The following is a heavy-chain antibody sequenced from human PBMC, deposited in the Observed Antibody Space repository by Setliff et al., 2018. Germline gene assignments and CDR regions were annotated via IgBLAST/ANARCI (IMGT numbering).Heavy chain of an antibody. D-gene: IGHD3-10*01. J-gene: IGHJ6*03. V-gene: IGHV7-4-1*02. Sequence: ASVKVSCKAPGYTFTTYAISWMRQAPGQGLEWMGWINTNTGNPSYAQGFTGRFVFSLDTSVSTAYLQISSLKAEDTALYYCARASRFGTIKYRGDYYMCVWGKGTTVTVSS. CDR3: ARASRFGTIKYRGDYYMCV. CDR2: INTNTGNP. CDR1: GYTFTTYA.